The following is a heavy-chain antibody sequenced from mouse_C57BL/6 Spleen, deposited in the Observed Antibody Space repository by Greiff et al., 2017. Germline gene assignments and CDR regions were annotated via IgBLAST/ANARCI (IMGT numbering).Heavy chain of an antibody. CDR1: GYTFTDYE. Sequence: VQLQQSGAELVRPGASVTLSCKASGYTFTDYEMHWVKQTPVHGLEWIGAIDPETGGTAYNQKFKGKAILTADKSSSTAYMELRSLTSEDSAVYYCTWGAEYITTVVPDYWGQGTTLTVSS. D-gene: IGHD1-1*01. V-gene: IGHV1-15*01. CDR2: IDPETGGT. J-gene: IGHJ2*01. CDR3: TWGAEYITTVVPDY.